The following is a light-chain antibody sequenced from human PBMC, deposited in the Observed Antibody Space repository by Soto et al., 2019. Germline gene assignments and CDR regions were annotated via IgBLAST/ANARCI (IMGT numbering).Light chain of an antibody. CDR1: QSVSSY. CDR3: QQRSNWPLT. CDR2: DAS. V-gene: IGKV3-11*01. Sequence: EIVLTQSPAPLYLSPGERATLSCRASQSVSSYLAWYQQKPGQAPRLLIYDASNRATGIPARFSGSGSGTDFTLTISSLEPEDFAGYYCQQRSNWPLTFGGGTKVEIK. J-gene: IGKJ4*01.